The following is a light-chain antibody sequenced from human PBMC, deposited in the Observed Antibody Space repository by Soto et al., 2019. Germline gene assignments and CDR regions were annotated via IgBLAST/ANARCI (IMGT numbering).Light chain of an antibody. Sequence: QSALTQPASVSGSPGQSITISCTGTRSDVGGYNYVSWDQQHTGKAPKLMIYEVSNRPSGVSNRFSGSKSGKTASLTISGLQAEDAAEYYCSSYTSSRTHVVFGGGTKVTV. CDR1: RSDVGGYNY. J-gene: IGLJ2*01. V-gene: IGLV2-14*01. CDR3: SSYTSSRTHVV. CDR2: EVS.